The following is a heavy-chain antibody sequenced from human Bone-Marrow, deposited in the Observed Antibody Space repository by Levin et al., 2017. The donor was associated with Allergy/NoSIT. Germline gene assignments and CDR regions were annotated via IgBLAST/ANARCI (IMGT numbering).Heavy chain of an antibody. CDR3: AREDTDY. D-gene: IGHD3-10*01. CDR1: GYIFTDYF. Sequence: GGSLRLSCEASGYIFTDYFIHWVRQAPGQGLEWLGWINPKSGDTNYAQKFQGRVTMTRDTSIRKVYMELRNLRSDDTAVYYCAREDTDYWGQGTLVSVSS. J-gene: IGHJ4*02. CDR2: INPKSGDT. V-gene: IGHV1-2*02.